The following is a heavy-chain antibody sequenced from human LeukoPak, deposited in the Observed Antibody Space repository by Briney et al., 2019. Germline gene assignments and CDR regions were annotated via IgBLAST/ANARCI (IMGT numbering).Heavy chain of an antibody. J-gene: IGHJ4*02. Sequence: GGSLRLSCAASGFPFSSYAMNWVRQAPGKGLGWVSVIAGSDGFTQYADSVKGRFTISRDNSKNTVYLQMNRLRVEDTALYYCVRSLDYWGQGTLVTVSS. CDR1: GFPFSSYA. CDR3: VRSLDY. V-gene: IGHV3-23*01. CDR2: IAGSDGFT.